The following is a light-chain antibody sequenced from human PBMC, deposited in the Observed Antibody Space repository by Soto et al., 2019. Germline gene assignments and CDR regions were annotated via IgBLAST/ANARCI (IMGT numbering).Light chain of an antibody. CDR3: QQRSNWPWT. V-gene: IGKV3-11*01. CDR1: QSVGSD. Sequence: EIVMTQSPATLSVSPGERATLSCRASQSVGSDLAWYQQKPGQAPRLLIYDASNRATGIPARFSSSGSGTDFTLTISSLEPEDFAVYYCQQRSNWPWTFGQGTKVDI. J-gene: IGKJ1*01. CDR2: DAS.